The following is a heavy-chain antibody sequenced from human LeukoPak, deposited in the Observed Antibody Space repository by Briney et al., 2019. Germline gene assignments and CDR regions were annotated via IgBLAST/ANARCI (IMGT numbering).Heavy chain of an antibody. CDR1: GGSISSGDYS. CDR2: IYCSGST. D-gene: IGHD3-10*01. J-gene: IGHJ4*02. Sequence: PSETLSLTCTVSGGSISSGDYSWSWIRQPPGKGLEWIGYIYCSGSTYYNPSLKSRVTISVDTSKNQFSLKLSSVTAADTAVYYCARVRGGYYGSGSYGDYWGQGTLVTVSS. V-gene: IGHV4-30-4*01. CDR3: ARVRGGYYGSGSYGDY.